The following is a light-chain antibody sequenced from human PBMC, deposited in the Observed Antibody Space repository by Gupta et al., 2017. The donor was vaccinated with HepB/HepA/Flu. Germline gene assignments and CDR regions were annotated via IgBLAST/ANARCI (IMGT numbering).Light chain of an antibody. CDR1: NIGSTS. J-gene: IGLJ2*01. V-gene: IGLV3-21*03. Sequence: APGTTARLTCGGNNIGSTSVLWYQQKPGQAPVLVVYDVSDRPPGIPERFPGSNSGNTATLTISRVEAGDEADYYCQVWDSSSDHPGVFGGGTKLTVL. CDR2: DVS. CDR3: QVWDSSSDHPGV.